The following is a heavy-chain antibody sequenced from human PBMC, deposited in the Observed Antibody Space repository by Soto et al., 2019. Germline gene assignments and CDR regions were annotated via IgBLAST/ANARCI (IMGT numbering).Heavy chain of an antibody. V-gene: IGHV3-30*18. D-gene: IGHD3-10*02. J-gene: IGHJ2*01. CDR2: ISYDGSNK. Sequence: PGKGLEWVAVISYDGSNKYYADSVKGRFTISRDNSKNTLYLQMNSLRAEDTAVYFFFKAEDGIRLVRSVSAFLLNRSYDL. CDR3: FKAEDGIRLVRSVSAFLLNRSYDL.